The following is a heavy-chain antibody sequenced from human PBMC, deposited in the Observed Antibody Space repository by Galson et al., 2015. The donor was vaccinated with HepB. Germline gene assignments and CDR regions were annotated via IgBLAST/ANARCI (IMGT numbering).Heavy chain of an antibody. CDR3: AHSPVVTARGDAFDI. Sequence: PALVKPTQTLTLTCTFSGFSLSTSGVGVGWIRQPPGKALEWLALIYWDDDKRYSPSLKSRLTITKDTSKNQVVLTMTNMDPVDTATYYCAHSPVVTARGDAFDIWGQGTMVTVSS. D-gene: IGHD2-21*02. CDR2: IYWDDDK. V-gene: IGHV2-5*02. J-gene: IGHJ3*02. CDR1: GFSLSTSGVG.